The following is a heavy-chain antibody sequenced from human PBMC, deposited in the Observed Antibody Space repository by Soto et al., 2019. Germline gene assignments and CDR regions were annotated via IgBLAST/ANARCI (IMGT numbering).Heavy chain of an antibody. CDR1: GGTLSSYA. CDR2: IIPIFGTA. D-gene: IGHD1-7*01. CDR3: ARPRYSGITGTTYYFDY. V-gene: IGHV1-69*13. J-gene: IGHJ4*02. Sequence: ASVKVSCNASGGTLSSYAISWVRQAPGKGLEWMGGIIPIFGTANYAEKFQGRVTITADESTSTAYIELSSLRSEGTAAYYCARPRYSGITGTTYYFDYWGQGTLVT.